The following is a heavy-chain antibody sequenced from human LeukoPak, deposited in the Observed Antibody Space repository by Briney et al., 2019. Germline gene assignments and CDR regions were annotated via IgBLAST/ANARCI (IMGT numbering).Heavy chain of an antibody. Sequence: GGSLRLSCAASGFTFSSYEMNWVRQAPGKGLEWVSYISSSGSTIYYADSVKGRFTISRDNSKNTLYLQMNSLRAEDTAVYYCASTSGYSSSWYGFHAFDIWGQGTMVTVSS. CDR1: GFTFSSYE. V-gene: IGHV3-48*03. CDR2: ISSSGSTI. J-gene: IGHJ3*02. CDR3: ASTSGYSSSWYGFHAFDI. D-gene: IGHD6-13*01.